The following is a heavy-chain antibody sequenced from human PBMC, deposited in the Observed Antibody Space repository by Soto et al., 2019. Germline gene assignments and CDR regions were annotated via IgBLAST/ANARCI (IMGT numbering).Heavy chain of an antibody. D-gene: IGHD6-13*01. V-gene: IGHV3-66*01. J-gene: IGHJ6*02. Sequence: EVQLVESGGGLVQPGGSLRLSCAASGFTVSSNYMSWVRQAPGKGLEWVSVIYSGGSTYYADSVKGRFTISRDNSKNTLYLQMNSLSAEDTAVYYCARDRAAAGTFYGMDVWGQGTTVTVSS. CDR3: ARDRAAAGTFYGMDV. CDR2: IYSGGST. CDR1: GFTVSSNY.